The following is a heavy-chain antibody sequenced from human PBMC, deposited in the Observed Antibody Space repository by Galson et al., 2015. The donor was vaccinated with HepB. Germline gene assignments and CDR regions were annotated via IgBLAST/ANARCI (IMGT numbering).Heavy chain of an antibody. CDR2: IWYDGSNK. CDR1: GFTFSSYG. D-gene: IGHD3-22*01. Sequence: SLRLSCAASGFTFSSYGMHWVHQAPGKGLEWVAVIWYDGSNKYYADSVKGRFTISRDNSKNTLYLQMNSLRAEDTAVYYCARVADYYDSSGYYYEGLGLDYWGQGTLVTVSS. CDR3: ARVADYYDSSGYYYEGLGLDY. J-gene: IGHJ4*02. V-gene: IGHV3-33*01.